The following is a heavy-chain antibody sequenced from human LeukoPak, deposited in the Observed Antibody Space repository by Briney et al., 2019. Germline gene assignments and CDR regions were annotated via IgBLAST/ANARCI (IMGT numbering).Heavy chain of an antibody. CDR2: IDPSDSYT. Sequence: GESLKISCKGSGYSFTSYWISWVRQMPGKGLEWMGRIDPSDSYTNYSPSFQGHVTISADKSISTAYLQWSSLKASDTAKYYCARRGIAVAGYYYGMDVWGKGTTVTVSS. V-gene: IGHV5-10-1*01. D-gene: IGHD6-19*01. CDR1: GYSFTSYW. J-gene: IGHJ6*04. CDR3: ARRGIAVAGYYYGMDV.